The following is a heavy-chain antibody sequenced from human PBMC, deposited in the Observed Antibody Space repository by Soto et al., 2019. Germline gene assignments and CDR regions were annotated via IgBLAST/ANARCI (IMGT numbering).Heavy chain of an antibody. CDR2: IIPIFGTA. V-gene: IGHV1-69*13. D-gene: IGHD2-15*01. Sequence: SVKVSCKASGGTFSNYAISWVRQAPGQGLEWMGGIIPIFGTANYAQKFQGRVTITADESTSTAYMELSSLRSEDTAVYYCASNNIVVVVAASNYYYYGMDVWGQGTTVTVSS. J-gene: IGHJ6*02. CDR3: ASNNIVVVVAASNYYYYGMDV. CDR1: GGTFSNYA.